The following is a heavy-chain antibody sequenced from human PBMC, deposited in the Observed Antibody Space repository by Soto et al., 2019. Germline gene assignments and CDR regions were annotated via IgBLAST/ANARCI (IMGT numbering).Heavy chain of an antibody. CDR2: INPQTGGT. D-gene: IGHD2-2*01. CDR3: ARERYQVISDGIDV. CDR1: GYTFTGYY. V-gene: IGHV1-2*02. Sequence: ASVKVSCKASGYTFTGYYIHWVREAPGQGLEWMGWINPQTGGTSYAQKFQGRVTLSRDTSINTAYLELTRVRFDDAAVYFCARERYQVISDGIDVWGQGTTVTGSS. J-gene: IGHJ6*02.